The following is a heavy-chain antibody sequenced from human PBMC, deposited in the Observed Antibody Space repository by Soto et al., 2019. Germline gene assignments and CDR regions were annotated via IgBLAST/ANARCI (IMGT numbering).Heavy chain of an antibody. Sequence: GGSLRLSCAASGFTFSSYAMSWVRQAPGKGLEWVSAISGSGGSTYYADSVKGRFTISRDNSKNTLYLQMNSLRAEDTAVYHCAKAHSSGWYYYFDYWGQGTLVTVSS. CDR1: GFTFSSYA. J-gene: IGHJ4*02. CDR3: AKAHSSGWYYYFDY. V-gene: IGHV3-23*01. CDR2: ISGSGGST. D-gene: IGHD6-19*01.